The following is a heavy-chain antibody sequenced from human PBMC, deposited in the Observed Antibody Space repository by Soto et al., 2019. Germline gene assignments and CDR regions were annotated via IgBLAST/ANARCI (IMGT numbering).Heavy chain of an antibody. V-gene: IGHV4-59*01. D-gene: IGHD3-3*01. CDR2: IYYSGST. J-gene: IGHJ6*03. CDR3: ARGGSGYDFWSGYPLYYYYYYMDV. Sequence: SETLSLTCTVSGGSISSYYWSWIRQPPGKGLEWIGFIYYSGSTNYNPSLKSRVTISVDTSKNQFSLKLSSVTAADTAVYYCARGGSGYDFWSGYPLYYYYYYMDVWGKGTTVTVS. CDR1: GGSISSYY.